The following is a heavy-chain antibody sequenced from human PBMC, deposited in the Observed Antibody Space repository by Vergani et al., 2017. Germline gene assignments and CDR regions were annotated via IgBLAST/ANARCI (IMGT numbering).Heavy chain of an antibody. D-gene: IGHD6-19*01. Sequence: QVQLQESGPGLVKPSQTLSLTCTVSGGSISSGDYYWSWIRQPPGKGLEWIGYIYYSGSTYYNPSLKSRVTISVDTSKNQFSLKLSSVTAADTAVYYCARDSGIAVAGRLAHYYYYGMEVWGQGP. CDR3: ARDSGIAVAGRLAHYYYYGMEV. CDR1: GGSISSGDYY. V-gene: IGHV4-30-4*08. J-gene: IGHJ6*02. CDR2: IYYSGST.